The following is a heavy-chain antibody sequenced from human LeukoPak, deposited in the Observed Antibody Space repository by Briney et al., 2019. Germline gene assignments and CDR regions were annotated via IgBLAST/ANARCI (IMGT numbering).Heavy chain of an antibody. J-gene: IGHJ4*02. Sequence: PGGSLRLSCAASGFTFDDYAMHWVRHAPGKGLEWVSGIGWNSGSIGYADSVKGRFTISRDNAKNSLYLQMNSLRAEDTAVYYCAREATLTTSLFDLWGQGTLVTVSS. D-gene: IGHD4-11*01. CDR2: IGWNSGSI. CDR3: AREATLTTSLFDL. V-gene: IGHV3-9*01. CDR1: GFTFDDYA.